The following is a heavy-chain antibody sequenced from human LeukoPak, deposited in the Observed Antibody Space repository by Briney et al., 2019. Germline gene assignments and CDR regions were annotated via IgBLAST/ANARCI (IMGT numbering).Heavy chain of an antibody. CDR3: ARVHGAYPFDY. CDR2: IRYDGNNK. Sequence: GGSLRLSCGASGFTFSNYGMLWVRQAPGKGLEWVAFIRYDGNNKLYADSMKGRFTISRDNSKNTLYLHINSLRAEDTAVYYCARVHGAYPFDYWGQGTLVTVSS. J-gene: IGHJ4*02. V-gene: IGHV3-30*02. D-gene: IGHD4/OR15-4a*01. CDR1: GFTFSNYG.